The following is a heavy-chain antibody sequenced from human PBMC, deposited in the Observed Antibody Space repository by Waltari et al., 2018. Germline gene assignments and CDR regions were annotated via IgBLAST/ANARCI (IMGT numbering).Heavy chain of an antibody. J-gene: IGHJ4*02. CDR3: ASVRCGGDCSK. Sequence: EVQLVESAGGLVQPGGPLRLSCAVPGFCVSTYGLYWVRKAPGKGLVWVSRIRSDGSTNYADSVKGRFTVSRDNARNTLYLQMNSLRTEDTGLYFCASVRCGGDCSKWGQGTLVTVS. CDR2: IRSDGST. V-gene: IGHV3-74*01. D-gene: IGHD2-21*01. CDR1: GFCVSTYG.